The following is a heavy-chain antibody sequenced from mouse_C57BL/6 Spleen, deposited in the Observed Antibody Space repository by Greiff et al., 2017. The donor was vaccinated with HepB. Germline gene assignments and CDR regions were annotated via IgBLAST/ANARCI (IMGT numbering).Heavy chain of an antibody. V-gene: IGHV3-6*01. D-gene: IGHD2-2*01. Sequence: DVQLQESGPGLVKPSQSLSLTCSVTGYSITSGYYWNWIRQFPGNKLEWMGYISYDGSNNYNPSLKNRISITRDPSKNQFFLKLNSVTTEDTATYYCARDQEMVTGFAYWGQGTLVTVSA. J-gene: IGHJ3*01. CDR1: GYSITSGYY. CDR3: ARDQEMVTGFAY. CDR2: ISYDGSN.